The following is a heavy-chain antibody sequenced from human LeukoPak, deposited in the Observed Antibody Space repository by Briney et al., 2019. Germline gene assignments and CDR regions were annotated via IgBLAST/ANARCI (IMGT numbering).Heavy chain of an antibody. D-gene: IGHD6-19*01. CDR1: GFTFSSYA. CDR2: ISYDGRNK. V-gene: IGHV3-30*04. Sequence: GGSLRLSCAASGFTFSSYALHWVRQAPGKGLEWVAVISYDGRNKFYADSVKGRLTISRDNSKNTLYLQMNSLRAEDTAVYYCAKDPSIAVAGTLYWGQGTLVSVSS. CDR3: AKDPSIAVAGTLY. J-gene: IGHJ4*02.